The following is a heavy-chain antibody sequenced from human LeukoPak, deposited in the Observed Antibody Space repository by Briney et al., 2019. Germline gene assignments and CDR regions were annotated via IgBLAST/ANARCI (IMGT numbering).Heavy chain of an antibody. J-gene: IGHJ4*02. D-gene: IGHD3-10*01. CDR2: FDPEDGET. V-gene: IGHV1-24*01. CDR3: ATEITMVRGVIITTDYFDY. CDR1: GYTLTELS. Sequence: ASVRVSCKVSGYTLTELSMHWVRQAPGKGLEWVGGFDPEDGETIYAQKFQGRVTMTEDTSTDTAYMELSSLRSEDTAVYYCATEITMVRGVIITTDYFDYWGQGTLVTVSS.